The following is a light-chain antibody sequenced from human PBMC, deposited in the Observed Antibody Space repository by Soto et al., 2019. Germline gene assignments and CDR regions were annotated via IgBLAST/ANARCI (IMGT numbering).Light chain of an antibody. V-gene: IGKV3-11*01. Sequence: EIVLTQSPATLSMSPGERATLSCRASQSVSTYLAWYQQKPGQAPRLLIFDASNRASGIPSRFSGSGSGTNFTLTISRLEPEDFAVYFCQQRSHWPPLNFGGGTKVEIK. J-gene: IGKJ4*01. CDR2: DAS. CDR1: QSVSTY. CDR3: QQRSHWPPLN.